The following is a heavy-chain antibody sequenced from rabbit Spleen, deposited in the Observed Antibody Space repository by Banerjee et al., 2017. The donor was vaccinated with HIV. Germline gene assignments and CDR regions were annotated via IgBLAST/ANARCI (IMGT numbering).Heavy chain of an antibody. J-gene: IGHJ4*01. CDR3: ARFYAGYGDFGYAAM. CDR2: IYAGSSDRS. CDR1: GFGLGSYY. Sequence: QQQLEESGGGLVKPGGTLTLTCKASGFGLGSYYMCWVRQAPGKGLEWIACIYAGSSDRSYYATWAKGRFTISKTSSTTVTLQMTSLTAADTATYFCARFYAGYGDFGYAAMWGPGTLVTVS. V-gene: IGHV1S45*01. D-gene: IGHD7-1*01.